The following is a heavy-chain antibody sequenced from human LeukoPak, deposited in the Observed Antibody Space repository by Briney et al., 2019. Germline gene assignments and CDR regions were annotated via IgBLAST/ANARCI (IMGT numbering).Heavy chain of an antibody. Sequence: GRSLSLSCAASGFTFSSYGMHWVRQAPGKGLEWVAVISYDGSNKYYADSVKGRFTISRDNSKNTLYLQMNSLRAEDTAVYYCAKVPDGDYGVDYWGQGTLVTVSS. CDR3: AKVPDGDYGVDY. CDR1: GFTFSSYG. J-gene: IGHJ4*02. V-gene: IGHV3-30*18. CDR2: ISYDGSNK. D-gene: IGHD4-17*01.